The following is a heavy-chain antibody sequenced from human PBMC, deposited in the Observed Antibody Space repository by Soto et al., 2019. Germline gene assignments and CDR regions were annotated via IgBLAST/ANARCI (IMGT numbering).Heavy chain of an antibody. CDR2: IYPGDSDT. CDR1: GYSFTSYW. V-gene: IGHV5-51*01. CDR3: ARHHRDIVVVPAAIRAYYYYGMDV. J-gene: IGHJ6*02. Sequence: GESLKISCKGSGYSFTSYWIGWVRQMPGKGLEWMRIIYPGDSDTRYSPSFQGQVTISADKSISTAYLQWSSLKASDTAMYYCARHHRDIVVVPAAIRAYYYYGMDVWGQGTTVTVSS. D-gene: IGHD2-2*02.